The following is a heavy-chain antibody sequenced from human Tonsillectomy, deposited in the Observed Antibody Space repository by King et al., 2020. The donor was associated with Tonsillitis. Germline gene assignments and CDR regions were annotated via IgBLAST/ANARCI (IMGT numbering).Heavy chain of an antibody. CDR1: GFTFSSYA. CDR3: ARWGGIVLMEGMDV. V-gene: IGHV3-30*04. J-gene: IGHJ6*02. D-gene: IGHD2-8*01. CDR2: ISYDGSNK. Sequence: VQLVESGGGVVQPGRSLRLSCAASGFTFSSYAMHWVRQAPGKGLEWVAVISYDGSNKYYADSVKGRFTISRDNSKNTLYLQMNSLRAEDTAVYYCARWGGIVLMEGMDVWGQGTTVTVSS.